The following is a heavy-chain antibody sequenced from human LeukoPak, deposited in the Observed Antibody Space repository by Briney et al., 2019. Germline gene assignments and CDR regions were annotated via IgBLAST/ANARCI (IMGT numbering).Heavy chain of an antibody. J-gene: IGHJ4*02. CDR2: IYPGDSHT. V-gene: IGHV5-51*01. CDR1: GYIFSSYW. CDR3: ARAYSRSRFDY. D-gene: IGHD6-6*01. Sequence: KPGESLKISCQGSGYIFSSYWIGWVRQMPGKGLEWMGIIYPGDSHTRYSPSFQGQVTISADKSISTAYLQWSSLKASDTAMYYCARAYSRSRFDYWGQGTLVTVSS.